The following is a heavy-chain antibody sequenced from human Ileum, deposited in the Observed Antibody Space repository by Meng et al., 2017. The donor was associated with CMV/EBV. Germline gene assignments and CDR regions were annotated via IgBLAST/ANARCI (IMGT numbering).Heavy chain of an antibody. J-gene: IGHJ4*02. V-gene: IGHV1-69*01. CDR3: ARGSFDAHTPTQLDY. CDR2: IIPIFGAP. D-gene: IGHD2/OR15-2a*01. Sequence: SGITFANSAFTWVRQAPGQGLEWMGVIIPIFGAPHYSQNLQGRVTITSDESTTTAYMELSSLKSDDTAIYYCARGSFDAHTPTQLDYWGQGTLVTVSS. CDR1: GITFANSA.